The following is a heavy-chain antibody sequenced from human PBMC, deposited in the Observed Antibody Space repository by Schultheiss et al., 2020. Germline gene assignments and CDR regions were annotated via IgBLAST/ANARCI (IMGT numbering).Heavy chain of an antibody. J-gene: IGHJ6*04. D-gene: IGHD3-9*01. CDR3: ARVGTAVTGYYYYCMDV. V-gene: IGHV4-59*12. CDR2: IYYSGST. Sequence: SETLSLTCTVSGGSISSYYWSWIRQHPGKGLEWIGYIYYSGSTNYNPSLKSRVTISVDTSKNQFSLKLSSVTAADTAVYYCARVGTAVTGYYYYCMDVWGKGNTVTVSS. CDR1: GGSISSYY.